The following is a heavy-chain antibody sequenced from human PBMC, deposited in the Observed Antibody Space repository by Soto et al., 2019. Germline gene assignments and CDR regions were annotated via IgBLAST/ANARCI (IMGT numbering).Heavy chain of an antibody. CDR1: GAPITRGDYS. CDR2: IFHGGST. Sequence: SETLSLTCAISGAPITRGDYSWNWIRQPPGKGLEWIGYIFHGGSTYYNPSLRSRVTISVDRSRTQFSLKMSSVTAADTAVYYCARGRVVVPAAVMFNCLDPWGQGALVTVSS. CDR3: ARGRVVVPAAVMFNCLDP. J-gene: IGHJ5*02. V-gene: IGHV4-30-2*01. D-gene: IGHD2-2*01.